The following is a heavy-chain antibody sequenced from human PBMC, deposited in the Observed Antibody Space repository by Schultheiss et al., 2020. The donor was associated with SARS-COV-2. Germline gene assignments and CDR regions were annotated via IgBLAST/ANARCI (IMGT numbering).Heavy chain of an antibody. D-gene: IGHD6-6*01. J-gene: IGHJ4*02. CDR1: GFTFSSYG. Sequence: GGSLRLSCAASGFTFSSYGMHWVRQAPGKGLEWVAVIWYDGSNKYYADSVKGRFTISRENAKNSLYLQMNSLRAEDTAVYYCARGVIAAPSTYYFDYWGQGTLVTVSS. CDR3: ARGVIAAPSTYYFDY. CDR2: IWYDGSNK. V-gene: IGHV3-33*01.